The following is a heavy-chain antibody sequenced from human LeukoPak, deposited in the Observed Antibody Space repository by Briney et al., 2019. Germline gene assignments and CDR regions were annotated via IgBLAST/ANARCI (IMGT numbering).Heavy chain of an antibody. D-gene: IGHD4-17*01. CDR3: ARDADYGDPYYYYYYYMDV. V-gene: IGHV4-38-2*02. CDR2: IYHSGST. CDR1: GYSISSGYY. J-gene: IGHJ6*03. Sequence: SETLSLTCTVSGYSISSGYYWGWIRQPPGKGLEWIGSIYHSGSTYYNPSLKSRVTISVDTSKNQFSLKLSSVTAADTAVYYCARDADYGDPYYYYYYYMDVWGKGTTVTVSS.